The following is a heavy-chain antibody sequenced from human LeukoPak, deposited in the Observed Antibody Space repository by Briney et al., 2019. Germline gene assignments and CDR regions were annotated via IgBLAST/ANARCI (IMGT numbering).Heavy chain of an antibody. J-gene: IGHJ4*02. D-gene: IGHD6-19*01. CDR3: VIERAGAFEN. V-gene: IGHV3-21*04. Sequence: GGSLRLSCAASGFTFSSYSMNWVRQAPGKGLEWVSSISSSSSYIYYADSVKGRFTISRDNAKNSLYLQMNSLKIEDTAMYYCVIERAGAFENWGQGTLVTVSS. CDR1: GFTFSSYS. CDR2: ISSSSSYI.